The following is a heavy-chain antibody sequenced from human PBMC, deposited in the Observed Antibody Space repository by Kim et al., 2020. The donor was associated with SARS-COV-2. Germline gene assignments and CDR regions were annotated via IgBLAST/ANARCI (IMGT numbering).Heavy chain of an antibody. V-gene: IGHV3-30*04. CDR3: ARARGRYLLGWFDP. Sequence: GGSLRLSCAASGFTFSSYAMHWVRQAPGKGLEWVAVISYDGSNKYYADSVKGRFTISRDNSKNTLYLQMNSLRAEDTAVYYCARARGRYLLGWFDPWGQGTLVTVSS. D-gene: IGHD3-9*01. CDR2: ISYDGSNK. J-gene: IGHJ5*02. CDR1: GFTFSSYA.